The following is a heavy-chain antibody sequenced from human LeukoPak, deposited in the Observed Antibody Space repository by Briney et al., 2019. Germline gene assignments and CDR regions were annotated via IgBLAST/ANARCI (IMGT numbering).Heavy chain of an antibody. CDR3: ARVFSPNWGPPWPYFDY. Sequence: GGSLRLSCAASGFTYNNYWMSWVRQAPGKGLEWVANIKQDGSEKYYVDSVKGRFTISRDNAKNSLYLQMNSLRAGDTAVYYCARVFSPNWGPPWPYFDYWGQGTLVTVSS. D-gene: IGHD7-27*01. CDR1: GFTYNNYW. J-gene: IGHJ4*02. V-gene: IGHV3-7*01. CDR2: IKQDGSEK.